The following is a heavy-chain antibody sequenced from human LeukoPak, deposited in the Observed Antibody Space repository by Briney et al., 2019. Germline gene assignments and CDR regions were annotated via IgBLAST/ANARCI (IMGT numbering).Heavy chain of an antibody. Sequence: GGSLRLSCAASGCTFSSYAMSWVRQAPGKGLEWVSAISGSGGSTYYADSVKGRFTISRDNSKNTLYLQMNSLRAEDTAVYYCAKPGYYCSSTSCYLDYWGQGTLVTVSS. J-gene: IGHJ4*02. V-gene: IGHV3-23*01. D-gene: IGHD2-2*01. CDR2: ISGSGGST. CDR1: GCTFSSYA. CDR3: AKPGYYCSSTSCYLDY.